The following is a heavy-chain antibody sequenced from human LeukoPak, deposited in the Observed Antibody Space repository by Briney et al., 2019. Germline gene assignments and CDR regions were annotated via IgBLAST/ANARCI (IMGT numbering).Heavy chain of an antibody. D-gene: IGHD2/OR15-2a*01. CDR3: AAWQNRLFDY. J-gene: IGHJ4*02. Sequence: PSETLSLTCAVSGYSISSSNWWGWIRQPPGKGLEWIGYIYYSGSTYYNPSLKSRVTMSIDTSKNQISLKLSSVTAADTAVYYCAAWQNRLFDYWGQGTLVTVSS. V-gene: IGHV4-28*01. CDR1: GYSISSSNW. CDR2: IYYSGST.